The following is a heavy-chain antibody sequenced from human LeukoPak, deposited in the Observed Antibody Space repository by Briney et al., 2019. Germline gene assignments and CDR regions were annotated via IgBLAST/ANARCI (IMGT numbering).Heavy chain of an antibody. V-gene: IGHV3-30*18. CDR3: AKDPTYDSSGYYWYYFDY. J-gene: IGHJ4*02. CDR1: GFTFSSYG. D-gene: IGHD3-22*01. CDR2: ISYDGSNK. Sequence: LAGGSLRLSCAASGFTFSSYGMHWVRQAPGKGLEWVAVISYDGSNKYYADSVKGRFTISRDNSKNTLYLQMNSLRAEDTAVYYCAKDPTYDSSGYYWYYFDYWGQGTLVTVSS.